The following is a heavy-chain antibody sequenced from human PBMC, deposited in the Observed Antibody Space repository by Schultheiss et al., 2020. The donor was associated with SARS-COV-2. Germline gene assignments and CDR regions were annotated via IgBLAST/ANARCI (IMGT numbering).Heavy chain of an antibody. CDR3: AREEDTAMDSYYYYYMDV. V-gene: IGHV3-48*01. Sequence: GGTRRLSCAASGFTFSSYAMSWVRQAPGKGLEWVSYISSSGSTIYYADSVKGRFTISRDNAKNSLYLQMNSLRAEDTAVYYCAREEDTAMDSYYYYYMDVWGKGTTVTVSS. CDR1: GFTFSSYA. CDR2: ISSSGSTI. D-gene: IGHD5-18*01. J-gene: IGHJ6*03.